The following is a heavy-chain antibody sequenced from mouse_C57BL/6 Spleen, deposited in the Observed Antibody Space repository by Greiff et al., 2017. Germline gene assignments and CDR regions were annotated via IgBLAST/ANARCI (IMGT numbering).Heavy chain of an antibody. V-gene: IGHV2-2*01. J-gene: IGHJ3*01. CDR1: GFSLTSYG. CDR2: IWSGGST. Sequence: QVQLQQSGPGLVQPSQSLSITCTVSGFSLTSYGVHWVRQSPGKGLEWLGVIWSGGSTDYNAAFISRLSISKDNSKSQVFFKMNSLQADDAAIYYCATQDGYGEGFAYWGQGTLVTVSA. CDR3: ATQDGYGEGFAY. D-gene: IGHD2-2*01.